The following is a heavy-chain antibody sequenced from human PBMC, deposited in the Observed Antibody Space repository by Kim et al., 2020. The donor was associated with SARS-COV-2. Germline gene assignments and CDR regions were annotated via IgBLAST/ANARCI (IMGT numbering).Heavy chain of an antibody. CDR2: INPNSGGT. Sequence: ASVKVSCKASGYTFTGYYMHWVRQAPGQGLEWMGRINPNSGGTNYAQKFQGRVTMTRDTSISTAYMELSRLRSDDTAVYYCASFGLPITMVGAPRMTNDWWGQGTLVTVSS. V-gene: IGHV1-2*06. CDR1: GYTFTGYY. CDR3: ASFGLPITMVGAPRMTNDW. D-gene: IGHD3-10*01. J-gene: IGHJ4*02.